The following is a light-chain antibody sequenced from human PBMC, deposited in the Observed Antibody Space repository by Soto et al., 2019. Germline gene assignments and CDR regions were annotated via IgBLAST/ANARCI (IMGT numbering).Light chain of an antibody. CDR3: QSYDSSLSGYV. V-gene: IGLV1-40*01. CDR1: SSNIGAGYD. J-gene: IGLJ1*01. CDR2: GNX. Sequence: QSVLTQPPSVSGAPGQRVTISCTGSSSNIGAGYDVHWYQQLPGTAPKLLIYGNXNRPXXXXDXFSGSKSGTSASLAITGXXXXXXXXYYCQSYDSSLSGYVFGTGTKITVL.